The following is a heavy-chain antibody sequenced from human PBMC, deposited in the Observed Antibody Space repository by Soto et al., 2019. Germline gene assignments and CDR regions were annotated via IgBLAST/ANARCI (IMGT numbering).Heavy chain of an antibody. CDR3: AKDQWFYDNVWGSLRYPYYFDL. J-gene: IGHJ4*02. D-gene: IGHD3-16*01. CDR1: GFTFSSYA. Sequence: PGGSLRLSCGGSGFTFSSYAVSWVRQAPGKGLEWVSGVTGSGESAYYADPVKGRFSISRDNSKKTLYLQMESLRAEDTAVYFCAKDQWFYDNVWGSLRYPYYFDLWGQGTLVTVSS. CDR2: VTGSGESA. V-gene: IGHV3-23*01.